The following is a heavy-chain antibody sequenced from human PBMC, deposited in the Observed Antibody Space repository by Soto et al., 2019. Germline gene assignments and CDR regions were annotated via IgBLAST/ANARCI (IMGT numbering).Heavy chain of an antibody. J-gene: IGHJ4*02. D-gene: IGHD5-18*01. CDR2: IRSETDGGTA. CDR3: STGGYRSGLDY. V-gene: IGHV3-15*07. CDR1: DFSVSNAR. Sequence: VHLVESGGGLVEPGGSLRLSCVASDFSVSNARMTWVRQAPGKGLEWVGRIRSETDGGTAEYAAPVRGRFVISRDDSQSTLSLHMNSLKSEDTAVYYCSTGGYRSGLDYWGQGTLVTVSS.